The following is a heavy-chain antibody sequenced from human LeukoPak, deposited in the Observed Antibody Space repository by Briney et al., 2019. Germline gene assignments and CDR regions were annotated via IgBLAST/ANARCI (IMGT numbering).Heavy chain of an antibody. CDR3: ATSVGTTGTT. V-gene: IGHV4-59*08. D-gene: IGHD1-1*01. J-gene: IGHJ4*02. CDR2: IYYTGTT. Sequence: SETLSLTCTVSAGSISSYYWNWLRQSPGKGLEWIGYIYYTGTTKYNPSLTSRVTISIDTSKNQFSLKLSSVTAADTAVYYRATSVGTTGTTWGQGTLVIVSS. CDR1: AGSISSYY.